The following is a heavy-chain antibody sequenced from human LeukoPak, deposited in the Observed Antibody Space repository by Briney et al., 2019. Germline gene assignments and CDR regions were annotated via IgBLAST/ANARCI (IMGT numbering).Heavy chain of an antibody. D-gene: IGHD4-17*01. J-gene: IGHJ5*02. CDR1: GGSISSGSHY. Sequence: SETLSLTCTVSGGSISSGSHYWTWIRQPAGKGLEWIGRIYTSGSTNYNPSLKSRVTISVDTSKNQFSLKLSSVTAADTAVYYCASTTVTTSVIWFDPWGQGTLVTVSS. V-gene: IGHV4-61*02. CDR3: ASTTVTTSVIWFDP. CDR2: IYTSGST.